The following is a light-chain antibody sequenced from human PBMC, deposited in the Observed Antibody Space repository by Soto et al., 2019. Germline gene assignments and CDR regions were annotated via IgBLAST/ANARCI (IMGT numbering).Light chain of an antibody. Sequence: DIQMTQSPSTLSASVGDRVTITCRASQSISTWLAWYQQEPGKAPKLLIHKASSLQSGVPSRFSGSGSGTGFTLTISGLHPDDFATYYCQQYNSYSPTFGQGTRVEIK. J-gene: IGKJ1*01. CDR1: QSISTW. CDR2: KAS. V-gene: IGKV1-5*03. CDR3: QQYNSYSPT.